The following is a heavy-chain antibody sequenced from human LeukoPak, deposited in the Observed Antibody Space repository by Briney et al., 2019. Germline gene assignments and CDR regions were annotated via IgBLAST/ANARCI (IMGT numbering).Heavy chain of an antibody. J-gene: IGHJ4*02. V-gene: IGHV3-33*01. Sequence: GGSLRLSCAASGFTFSSWGMHWVRQAPGKGLEWVAVIWYDGSNKYYADSVKGRFTISRDNSKNTLYLQMNSLRAEDTAVYYCSTSRPLQSFDCWGQGTLVTVSS. CDR1: GFTFSSWG. CDR2: IWYDGSNK. CDR3: STSRPLQSFDC. D-gene: IGHD4-11*01.